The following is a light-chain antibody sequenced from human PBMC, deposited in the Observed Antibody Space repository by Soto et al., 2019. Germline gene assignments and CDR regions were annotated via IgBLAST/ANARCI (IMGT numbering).Light chain of an antibody. CDR2: GAS. CDR3: QQYNSWPLT. V-gene: IGKV3-15*01. CDR1: QSVSSD. Sequence: EIVMTQSPATLSVSPGERATLSCRASQSVSSDLAWYQQTPGQAPRLLMYGASTRAAGAPARFSGSGSETEFTLTISSLQSEDFTIYYCQQYNSWPLTFGGGTKVEIK. J-gene: IGKJ4*01.